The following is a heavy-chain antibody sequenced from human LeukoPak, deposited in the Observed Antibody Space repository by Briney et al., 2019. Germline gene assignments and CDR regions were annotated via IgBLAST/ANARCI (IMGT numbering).Heavy chain of an antibody. CDR2: ISGSLDST. J-gene: IGHJ4*02. D-gene: IGHD1-26*01. V-gene: IGHV3-23*01. Sequence: HSGGSLRLSCATSGFTLRSYGMSWVRQAPGKGLEWVSSISGSLDSTYYADSVKGRFTISRDNSKNTLYLEMNNLKAEDTAIYYCATRSVVGRGGQGTLVTVSS. CDR1: GFTLRSYG. CDR3: ATRSVVGR.